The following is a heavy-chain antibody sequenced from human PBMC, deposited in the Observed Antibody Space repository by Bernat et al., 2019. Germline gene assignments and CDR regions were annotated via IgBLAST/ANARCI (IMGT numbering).Heavy chain of an antibody. J-gene: IGHJ5*02. CDR3: AREHLSGWFDP. Sequence: QVQLVESGGGVVQPGRSLRLSCAASGFTFSSYGMHWVRQAPGKGLEWVAVIWYDGSNKYYVDSVKGRFTISRDNSKNTLYLQMNSLRAEDTAVYYCAREHLSGWFDPWGQGTLVTVSS. CDR1: GFTFSSYG. D-gene: IGHD3-10*01. CDR2: IWYDGSNK. V-gene: IGHV3-33*01.